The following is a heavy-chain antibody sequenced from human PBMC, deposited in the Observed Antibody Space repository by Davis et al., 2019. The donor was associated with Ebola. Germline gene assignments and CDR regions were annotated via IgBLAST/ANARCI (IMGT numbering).Heavy chain of an antibody. CDR3: ARSAGYSSGWYQDDY. V-gene: IGHV1-3*01. Sequence: AASVTVSCKASGYTFTSYAMHWVRQAPGQRLEWMGWINAGNGNTKYSQKFQGRVTMTRDTSTSTVYMELSSLRSEDTAVYYCARSAGYSSGWYQDDYWGQGTLVTVSS. CDR2: INAGNGNT. J-gene: IGHJ4*02. CDR1: GYTFTSYA. D-gene: IGHD6-19*01.